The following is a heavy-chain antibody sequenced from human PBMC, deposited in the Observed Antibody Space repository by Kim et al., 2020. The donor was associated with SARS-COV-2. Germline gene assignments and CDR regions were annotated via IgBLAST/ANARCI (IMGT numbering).Heavy chain of an antibody. V-gene: IGHV3-73*01. Sequence: YATAYAASLKGRFTISRDDSKNTAYLQMNSLKTEDTAVYYCTVYYDGSGYYWGQGTLVTVSS. J-gene: IGHJ4*02. D-gene: IGHD3-22*01. CDR3: TVYYDGSGYY. CDR2: YAT.